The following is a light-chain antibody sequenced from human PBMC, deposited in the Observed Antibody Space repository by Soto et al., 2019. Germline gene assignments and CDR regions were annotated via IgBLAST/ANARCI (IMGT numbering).Light chain of an antibody. J-gene: IGKJ5*01. CDR2: TGS. Sequence: DIQMTQSPSYVSASVGDRVTITCRASQGIKNWLAWYQQKPGKAPNLLIYTGSSLQSGVPSRFSGSGPGTDFTLTINSLQPEDFATYYCQQAASFPITCGQGTRLEI. CDR3: QQAASFPIT. V-gene: IGKV1-12*01. CDR1: QGIKNW.